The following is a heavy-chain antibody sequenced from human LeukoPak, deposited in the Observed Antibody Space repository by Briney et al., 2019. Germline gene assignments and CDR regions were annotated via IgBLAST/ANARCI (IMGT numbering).Heavy chain of an antibody. J-gene: IGHJ6*02. V-gene: IGHV1-2*04. CDR2: INPNSGGT. CDR3: ARDCGGDLILSYYYYGMDV. D-gene: IGHD2-21*02. CDR1: GYTFTGYY. Sequence: ASVKVSCKASGYTFTGYYMHWVRQAPGQGLEWMGWINPNSGGTNYAQKFRGWVTMTRDTSISTAYMELSRLRSDGTAVYYCARDCGGDLILSYYYYGMDVWGQGTTVTVSS.